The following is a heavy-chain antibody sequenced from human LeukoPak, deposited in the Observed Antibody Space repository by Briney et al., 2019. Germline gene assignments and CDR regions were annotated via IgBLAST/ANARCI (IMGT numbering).Heavy chain of an antibody. V-gene: IGHV4-30-2*01. D-gene: IGHD6-13*01. Sequence: PSETLSLTCTVSGGSISSGGYYWSWIRQPPGKGLEWIGYIYQSGSTYYNPSLKSRVTISVDRSKNQFSLKLSSVTAADTAVYYCASHSSSARGVWFDPWGQGTLVTVSS. J-gene: IGHJ5*02. CDR1: GGSISSGGYY. CDR2: IYQSGST. CDR3: ASHSSSARGVWFDP.